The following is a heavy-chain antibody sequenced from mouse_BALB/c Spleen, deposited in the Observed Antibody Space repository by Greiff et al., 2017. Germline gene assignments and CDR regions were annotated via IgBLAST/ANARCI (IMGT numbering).Heavy chain of an antibody. J-gene: IGHJ4*01. CDR1: GYSITSGYY. D-gene: IGHD2-1*01. Sequence: EVKLQESGPGLVKPSQSLSLTCSVTGYSITSGYYWNWIRQFPGNKLEWMSYISNDGSNNYNPSLKNRISITRNTSKNQFFLKLNSVTTEDTATYYCARGIYDDYAMDYWGQGTSVTVSS. CDR2: ISNDGSN. CDR3: ARGIYDDYAMDY. V-gene: IGHV3-6*02.